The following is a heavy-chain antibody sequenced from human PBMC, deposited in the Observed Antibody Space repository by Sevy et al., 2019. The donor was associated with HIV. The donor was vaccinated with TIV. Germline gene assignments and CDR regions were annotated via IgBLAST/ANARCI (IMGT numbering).Heavy chain of an antibody. CDR2: INPTDNT. CDR1: AYTFTNYY. D-gene: IGHD3-10*01. J-gene: IGHJ4*02. V-gene: IGHV1-46*01. CDR3: GREEVGGNFDY. Sequence: ASVKVSCKTSAYTFTNYYLHWVRQAPGQGHEWVGRINPTDNTNYAQRFQGRVTMTRDTSTSTLYMELSSMRSEDTAVYYCGREEVGGNFDYWGQGTLVTVSS.